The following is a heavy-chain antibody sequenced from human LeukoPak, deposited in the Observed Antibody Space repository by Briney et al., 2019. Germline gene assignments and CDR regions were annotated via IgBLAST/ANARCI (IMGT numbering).Heavy chain of an antibody. D-gene: IGHD5-18*01. CDR3: ARDMGYTYGYRLYHYGMDL. J-gene: IGHJ6*02. V-gene: IGHV1-2*02. CDR2: INPNSGGP. Sequence: GASVKVSCKASGYTFTGFYIHWVRQAPGQGLEWMGWINPNSGGPIYAQKFHGRVTMTTDTSITTAYMELTGLKSDDTAVYYCARDMGYTYGYRLYHYGMDLWGQGTTVTVSS. CDR1: GYTFTGFY.